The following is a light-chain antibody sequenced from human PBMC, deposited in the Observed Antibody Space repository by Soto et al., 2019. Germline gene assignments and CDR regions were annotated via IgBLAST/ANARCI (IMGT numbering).Light chain of an antibody. CDR3: SSYAGSNNLV. J-gene: IGLJ3*02. CDR2: EVT. V-gene: IGLV2-8*01. CDR1: SSDVGGYNS. Sequence: QSALTQPPSASGSPGQSVTISCTGTSSDVGGYNSVSWYQQHPGKAPKLMIYEVTKRPSGVPDRFSGSKSGNTASLTVSGLQGEDEADYYCSSYAGSNNLVFGGGTKVTVL.